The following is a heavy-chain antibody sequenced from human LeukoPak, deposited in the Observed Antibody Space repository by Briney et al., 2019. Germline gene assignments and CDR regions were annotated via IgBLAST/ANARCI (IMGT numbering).Heavy chain of an antibody. Sequence: GFDPEDGETIYAQKFQGRVTMTEDTSTDTAYMELSSLRSEDTAVYYCATVRDSSGYYGYWGQGTLVTVSS. V-gene: IGHV1-24*01. CDR3: ATVRDSSGYYGY. D-gene: IGHD3-22*01. CDR2: FDPEDGET. J-gene: IGHJ4*02.